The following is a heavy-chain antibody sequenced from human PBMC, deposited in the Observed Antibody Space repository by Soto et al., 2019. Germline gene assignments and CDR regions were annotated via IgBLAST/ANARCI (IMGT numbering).Heavy chain of an antibody. CDR2: ISSTTNYI. V-gene: IGHV3-21*06. Sequence: GGSLRLSCSASGFTFTRYSMYWVRQAPGKGLEWVSSISSTTNYIYYGDSMKGRFTIYRDNAKHSLYLEMNSLTAEDTAVYYCARESADLTSNFDYWGKGSPVTVSA. CDR3: ARESADLTSNFDY. J-gene: IGHJ4*02. CDR1: GFTFTRYS.